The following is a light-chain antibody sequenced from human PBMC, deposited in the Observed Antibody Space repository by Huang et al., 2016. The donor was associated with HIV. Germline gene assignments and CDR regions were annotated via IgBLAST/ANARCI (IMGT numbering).Light chain of an antibody. CDR2: YAS. CDR1: QSIGTS. V-gene: IGKV6D-21*02. CDR3: LQSRSLPVT. Sequence: EIVLTQSPDFQSVAPKEKVTITCRASQSIGTSLHWYQQKPDQSPNLLIRYASESMSGVPSRVSGGGSGTVFTLTIKSLEAEDAAAYFCLQSRSLPVTFGGGTKVEIK. J-gene: IGKJ4*01.